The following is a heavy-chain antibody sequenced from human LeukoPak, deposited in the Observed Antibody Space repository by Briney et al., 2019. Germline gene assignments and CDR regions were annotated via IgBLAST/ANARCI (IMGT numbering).Heavy chain of an antibody. J-gene: IGHJ4*02. V-gene: IGHV1-2*02. CDR3: ARVRYRGATTAYFDY. Sequence: ASVKVSCKASGYTFTGYYMHWVRQAPGQGLEWMGWINPNSGGTNYAQKFQGRVTMTRDTSISTAYMELSGLRSDDTAVYYCARVRYRGATTAYFDYWGQGTLVTVSS. CDR1: GYTFTGYY. D-gene: IGHD1-26*01. CDR2: INPNSGGT.